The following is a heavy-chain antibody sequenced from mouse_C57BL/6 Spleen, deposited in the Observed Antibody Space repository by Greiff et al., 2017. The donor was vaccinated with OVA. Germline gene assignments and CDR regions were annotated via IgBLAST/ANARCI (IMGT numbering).Heavy chain of an antibody. D-gene: IGHD2-5*01. CDR1: DSEVFPIAY. Sequence: VQLQQSGSELRSPGSSVKLSCKDFDSEVFPIAYMSWVRQKPGHGFEWIGGILPSIGRTIYGEKFEDKATLDADTLSNTAYLELNSLTSEDSAIYDCARPGAYYSNYRGWFAYWGQGTLVTVSA. V-gene: IGHV15-2*01. J-gene: IGHJ3*01. CDR3: ARPGAYYSNYRGWFAY. CDR2: ILPSIGRT.